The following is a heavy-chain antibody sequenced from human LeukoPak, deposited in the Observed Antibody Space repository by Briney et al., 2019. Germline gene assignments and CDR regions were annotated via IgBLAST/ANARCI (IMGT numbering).Heavy chain of an antibody. V-gene: IGHV1-2*02. J-gene: IGHJ4*02. Sequence: ASVKVSCKASGYTFTGYYMHWVRQAPGQGLEWMGWINPNSGGTNYAQKFQGRVTMTRDTSISTAYMELSRLRSDDTAVYYCARELTGRWASGDYWGQGTLVTVSS. CDR1: GYTFTGYY. D-gene: IGHD1-20*01. CDR3: ARELTGRWASGDY. CDR2: INPNSGGT.